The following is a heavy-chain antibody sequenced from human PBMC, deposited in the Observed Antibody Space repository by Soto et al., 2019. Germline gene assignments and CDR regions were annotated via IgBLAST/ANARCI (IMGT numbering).Heavy chain of an antibody. Sequence: QVQLVQSGAEVKTPGASVKVSCRASGYSFRTHGISWVRQAPGQGLEWMGGISTYDDKTNFPQKFQGRITMTPDTSTSTAYMELRSLRSDDTAVYFCARDLGYCNSSGCFRNWFDPWGQGTLVTVSS. CDR3: ARDLGYCNSSGCFRNWFDP. D-gene: IGHD2-15*01. V-gene: IGHV1-18*01. CDR2: ISTYDDKT. CDR1: GYSFRTHG. J-gene: IGHJ5*02.